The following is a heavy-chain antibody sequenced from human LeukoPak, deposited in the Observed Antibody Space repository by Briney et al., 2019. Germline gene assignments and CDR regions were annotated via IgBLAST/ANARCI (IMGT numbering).Heavy chain of an antibody. CDR3: AKDTGSGYDYFSYYFDY. J-gene: IGHJ4*02. D-gene: IGHD5-12*01. CDR1: GFTFNSYV. V-gene: IGHV3-30*04. Sequence: GRSLRLSCAASGFTFNSYVMHWVRQAPGKGLEWVALISDDGSNKYYADSVKGRFTISRDNSKDTLYLQMNSLRAEDTAVYYCAKDTGSGYDYFSYYFDYWGQGTLVTVSS. CDR2: ISDDGSNK.